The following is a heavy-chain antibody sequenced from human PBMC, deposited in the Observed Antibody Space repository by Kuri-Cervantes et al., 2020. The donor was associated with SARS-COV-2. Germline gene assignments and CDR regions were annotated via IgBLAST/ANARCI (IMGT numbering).Heavy chain of an antibody. Sequence: SVKVSCKTSGFTFSTSAVQWVRQAPGQHLEWIGWIVVGSGYTRYAPKFQRRVTITSDVSTTTAYLDLTGLTSEDTAVYFCATESGGDFSGFDHWGQGTLVTVSS. D-gene: IGHD4-17*01. CDR3: ATESGGDFSGFDH. CDR1: GFTFSTSA. CDR2: IVVGSGYT. V-gene: IGHV1-58*01. J-gene: IGHJ4*02.